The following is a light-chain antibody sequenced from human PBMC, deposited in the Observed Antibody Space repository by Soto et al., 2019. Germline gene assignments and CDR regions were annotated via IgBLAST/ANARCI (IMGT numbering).Light chain of an antibody. Sequence: QSALTQPASVSGSPGQSITISCTGTSSDIGYYNYVSWHQQHPGKAPKLMIYEVSNRTSGVSNRFSGSRSGDTASLTISGLQAGDEADYFCSSYTSITTGVLFGGGTKVTVL. CDR3: SSYTSITTGVL. CDR1: SSDIGYYNY. CDR2: EVS. J-gene: IGLJ2*01. V-gene: IGLV2-14*01.